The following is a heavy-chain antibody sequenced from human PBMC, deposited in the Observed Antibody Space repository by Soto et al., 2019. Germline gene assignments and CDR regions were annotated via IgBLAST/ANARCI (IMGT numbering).Heavy chain of an antibody. J-gene: IGHJ4*02. V-gene: IGHV1-46*01. CDR3: ARDRGRWLQFAYFDY. CDR1: GYTFTTYY. Sequence: ASVKVSCKSSGYTFTTYYMHWVRQAPGQGLEWMGIINPSSGSTSYAQRFQGRVTMTRDTSTSTVYMDLSSLRSEDTAVYYCARDRGRWLQFAYFDYWGQGTKVTVSS. D-gene: IGHD5-12*01. CDR2: INPSSGST.